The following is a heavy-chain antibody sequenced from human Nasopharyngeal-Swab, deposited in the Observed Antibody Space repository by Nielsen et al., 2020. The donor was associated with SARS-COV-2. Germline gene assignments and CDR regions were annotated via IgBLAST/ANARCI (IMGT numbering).Heavy chain of an antibody. CDR1: GFIFSPYS. CDR3: ARNQNGLS. CDR2: ISSDGSIK. Sequence: GGSLRLSCAASGFIFSPYSMVWVRQAPGKGLEWVASISSDGSIKDYADSVTGRFTISRDNSKNTLYPQMNSPRRDDTAVYFCARNQNGLSWGQGTLVTVSS. V-gene: IGHV3-30*04. J-gene: IGHJ4*02.